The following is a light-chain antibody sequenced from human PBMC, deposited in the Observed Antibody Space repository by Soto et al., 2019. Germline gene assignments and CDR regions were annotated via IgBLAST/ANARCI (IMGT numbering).Light chain of an antibody. CDR1: ESVGSS. J-gene: IGKJ1*01. CDR2: DAS. V-gene: IGKV3-11*01. CDR3: HQNNDWPPT. Sequence: EIVLTQSPGTLSLSPGERATLSCRTSESVGSSLAWYQQKPGQSPRLLIYDASERPPGVPARFSGSGSGTDFTLTISTLETEDLAVYYCHQNNDWPPTFGQGTKVDIK.